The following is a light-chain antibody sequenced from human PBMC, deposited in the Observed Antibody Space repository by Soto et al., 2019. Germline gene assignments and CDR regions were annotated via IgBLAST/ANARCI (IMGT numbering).Light chain of an antibody. CDR3: QQSYSTPLT. CDR2: DAS. J-gene: IGKJ4*01. CDR1: QSVSSR. V-gene: IGKV3-11*01. Sequence: EILLTQSPATLSLSPGERATLSCRASQSVSSRLAWYQQRPGQAPRLLIYDASDRATDTPARFSGSGSGTDFTLTISSLQPEDFATYYCQQSYSTPLTFGGGTKVEIK.